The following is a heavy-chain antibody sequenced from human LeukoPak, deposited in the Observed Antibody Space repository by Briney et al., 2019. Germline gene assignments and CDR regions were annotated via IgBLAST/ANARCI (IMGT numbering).Heavy chain of an antibody. CDR2: ISGSGGST. CDR3: AKSPSYYYDSSGYPDY. Sequence: GGSLRLSCAASGFTFSSYAMSWVRQAPGKGLEWVSAISGSGGSTYYADSVKGRFTISRDNPKNTLYLQMNSLRAEDTAVYYCAKSPSYYYDSSGYPDYWGQGTLVTVSS. V-gene: IGHV3-23*01. D-gene: IGHD3-22*01. CDR1: GFTFSSYA. J-gene: IGHJ4*02.